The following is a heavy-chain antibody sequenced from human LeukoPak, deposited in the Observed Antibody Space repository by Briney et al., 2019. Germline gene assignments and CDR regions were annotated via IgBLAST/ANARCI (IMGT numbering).Heavy chain of an antibody. D-gene: IGHD6-13*01. CDR2: IYWDDDK. Sequence: SGPTLVKPTQTLTLTCTFSGFSLSTSGVGMGWVRQPRGKALEWLAVIYWDDDKRYSPSLKSRLTITKDTSKNQVVLTMTNMDPVDTATYYCAHILAAAGTGNWFDPWGQGTLVTVSS. CDR1: GFSLSTSGVG. V-gene: IGHV2-5*02. J-gene: IGHJ5*02. CDR3: AHILAAAGTGNWFDP.